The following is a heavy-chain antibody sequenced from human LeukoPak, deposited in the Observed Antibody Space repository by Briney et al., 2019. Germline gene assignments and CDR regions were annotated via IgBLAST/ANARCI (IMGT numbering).Heavy chain of an antibody. CDR2: INHSGST. Sequence: SETLSLTCAVYGGSLSGYYWSWIRQPPGKGLEWIGEINHSGSTNYNPSLKSRVTISVDTSKNQFSLKLSSVTAADTAVYYCASLNCSSTSCYTEDFDYWGQGTLVTVSS. D-gene: IGHD2-2*02. CDR1: GGSLSGYY. CDR3: ASLNCSSTSCYTEDFDY. J-gene: IGHJ4*02. V-gene: IGHV4-34*01.